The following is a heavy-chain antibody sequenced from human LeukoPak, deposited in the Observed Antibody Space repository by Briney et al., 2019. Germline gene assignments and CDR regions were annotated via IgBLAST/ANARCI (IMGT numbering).Heavy chain of an antibody. J-gene: IGHJ4*02. D-gene: IGHD6-13*01. V-gene: IGHV5-51*01. CDR2: IYPGDSDT. CDR3: ATTGPEYSSSWYLHF. Sequence: GESLKISCKASGYSFTSYWIGWVRQMPGKGLEWMGVIYPGDSDTRYSPSFQGQVTISVDKSISTAYLQWSSLKASDTAMYYCATTGPEYSSSWYLHFWGQGTLVTASS. CDR1: GYSFTSYW.